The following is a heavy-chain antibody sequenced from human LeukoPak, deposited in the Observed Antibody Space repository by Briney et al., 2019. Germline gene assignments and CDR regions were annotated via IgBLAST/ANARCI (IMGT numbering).Heavy chain of an antibody. V-gene: IGHV4-39*01. CDR1: GGSISSSSYY. Sequence: SETLSLTCTVSGGSISSSSYYWGWIRQPPGKGLEWIGGIYYSGSTYYNPSLKSRVTISVDTSKNQFSLKLSSVTAADTAVYYCARRILSGWYMGAFDIWGQGTMVTVSS. J-gene: IGHJ3*02. D-gene: IGHD6-19*01. CDR2: IYYSGST. CDR3: ARRILSGWYMGAFDI.